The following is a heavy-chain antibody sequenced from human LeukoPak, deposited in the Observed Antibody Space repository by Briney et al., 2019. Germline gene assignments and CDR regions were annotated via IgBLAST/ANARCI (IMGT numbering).Heavy chain of an antibody. J-gene: IGHJ4*02. Sequence: GGSLRLSCAASGFTFSSYSMNWVRQAPGKGLEWVGFIRSKAYGGTTEYAASVKGRFTISRDDSKSIAYLQMNSLKTEDTAVYYCTRDQYGGYSTYWGQGTLVTVSS. CDR1: GFTFSSYS. CDR2: IRSKAYGGTT. CDR3: TRDQYGGYSTY. D-gene: IGHD5-12*01. V-gene: IGHV3-49*04.